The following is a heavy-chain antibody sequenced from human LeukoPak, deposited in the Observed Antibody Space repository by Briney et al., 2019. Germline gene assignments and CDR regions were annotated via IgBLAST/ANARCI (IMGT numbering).Heavy chain of an antibody. CDR1: GFTFSNAW. V-gene: IGHV3-66*01. Sequence: GGSLRLSCAASGFTFSNAWMSWVRQAPGKGLEWVSVIYSGGSTYYADSVKGRFTISRDNSKNTLYLQMNSLRAEDTAVYYCARAGSYDSSGYYYMDVWGKGTTVTISS. CDR2: IYSGGST. D-gene: IGHD3-22*01. CDR3: ARAGSYDSSGYYYMDV. J-gene: IGHJ6*03.